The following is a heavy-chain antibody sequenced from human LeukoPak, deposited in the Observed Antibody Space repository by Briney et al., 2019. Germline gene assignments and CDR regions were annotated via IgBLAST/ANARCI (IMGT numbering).Heavy chain of an antibody. J-gene: IGHJ4*02. CDR2: INHSGST. V-gene: IGHV4-34*01. CDR1: GGSFSNYY. D-gene: IGHD3-10*01. CDR3: ASLDSYGSGSRKVDY. Sequence: SETLSLTCGVYGGSFSNYYWSCIRQSPGKGLEWIGEINHSGSTNYNPSLKSRVTISVDTSKNQFSLKLSSVTAADTAVYYCASLDSYGSGSRKVDYWGQGTLVTVSS.